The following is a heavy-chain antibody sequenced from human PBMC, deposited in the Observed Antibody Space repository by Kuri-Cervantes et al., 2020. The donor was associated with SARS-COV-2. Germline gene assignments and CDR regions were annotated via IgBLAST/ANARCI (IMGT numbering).Heavy chain of an antibody. CDR1: GYSFTSYW. D-gene: IGHD3-10*01. V-gene: IGHV5-51*01. CDR3: ARRDGWGVFDP. J-gene: IGHJ5*02. Sequence: GGSLRLSCKGSGYSFTSYWIGWVRQMPGKGLEWMGIIYPGDSDTRYSPSFQGQVTISADKSISAAYLQWSSLKASDAAMYYCARRDGWGVFDPWGQGTLVTVSS. CDR2: IYPGDSDT.